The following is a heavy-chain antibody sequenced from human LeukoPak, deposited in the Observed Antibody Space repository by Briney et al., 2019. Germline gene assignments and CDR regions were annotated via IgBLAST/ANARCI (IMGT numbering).Heavy chain of an antibody. Sequence: GGPLRLSCVASGFTFSSYEMNWVRQAPGKGLECLSYISSGSSNVFYANSVKGRFTISRDNAKNSLYLQMNSLRAEDTAIYYCARDSLTTVPHLDYWGQGTLVTVSS. CDR1: GFTFSSYE. CDR3: ARDSLTTVPHLDY. V-gene: IGHV3-48*03. CDR2: ISSGSSNV. D-gene: IGHD4-17*01. J-gene: IGHJ4*02.